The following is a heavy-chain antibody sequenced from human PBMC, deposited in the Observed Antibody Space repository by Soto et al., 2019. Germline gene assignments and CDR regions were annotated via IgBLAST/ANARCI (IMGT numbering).Heavy chain of an antibody. D-gene: IGHD6-13*01. CDR1: GGSVSTGVHY. Sequence: QVQLQESGPGLVKPSETLSLTCTVSVSGGSVSTGVHYWSWIRQPPGKGMEWIGYIYYSGSTNYNPSLMSRVTISVDTSKNQFSLTLTSVTAADTAVYYCARGYYTSWYWFDRWGRGTLVTVSS. J-gene: IGHJ2*01. CDR3: ARGYYTSWYWFDR. V-gene: IGHV4-61*08. CDR2: IYYSGST.